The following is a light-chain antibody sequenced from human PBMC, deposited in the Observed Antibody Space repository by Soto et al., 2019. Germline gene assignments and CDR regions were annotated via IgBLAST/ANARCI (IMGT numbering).Light chain of an antibody. CDR1: QSVSSY. V-gene: IGKV3-20*01. J-gene: IGKJ1*01. Sequence: EIVLTQSPATLSLSPGERATLSCRASQSVSSYLAWYQQKPGQAPRLLIYDASNRATGIPARFSGSGSGTDFTLTISRLEPEDFAVYYCQQYGSSPLWAFGQGTKVDIK. CDR2: DAS. CDR3: QQYGSSPLWA.